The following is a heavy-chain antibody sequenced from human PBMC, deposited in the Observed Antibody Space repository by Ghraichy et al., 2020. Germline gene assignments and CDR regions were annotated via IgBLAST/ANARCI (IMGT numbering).Heavy chain of an antibody. D-gene: IGHD4-23*01. Sequence: GGSLRLSCVGSGFTVSSYSMNWVRQAPGKGLEWVSYITSSGRFISYADSVKGRFTVSRDNAQNSLYLQMRSLRDEDTAVYYCARGSTVVGYYYYDGMDVWGQGTTVTVSS. J-gene: IGHJ6*02. V-gene: IGHV3-48*02. CDR1: GFTVSSYS. CDR3: ARGSTVVGYYYYDGMDV. CDR2: ITSSGRFI.